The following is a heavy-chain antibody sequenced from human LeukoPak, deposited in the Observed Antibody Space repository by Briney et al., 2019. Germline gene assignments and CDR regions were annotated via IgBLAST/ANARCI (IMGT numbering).Heavy chain of an antibody. CDR1: GFTFSSYG. V-gene: IGHV3-33*01. D-gene: IGHD3-10*01. J-gene: IGHJ6*04. Sequence: GGSLRLSCAASGFTFSSYGMHWVRQAPGKGLEWVAVIWYDGSNKYYADSVKGRFTISRDNSKNTLYLQMNSLRAEDTAVYYCARGGKWFGEGYYYYYGMDVWGKGTTVTVSS. CDR2: IWYDGSNK. CDR3: ARGGKWFGEGYYYYYGMDV.